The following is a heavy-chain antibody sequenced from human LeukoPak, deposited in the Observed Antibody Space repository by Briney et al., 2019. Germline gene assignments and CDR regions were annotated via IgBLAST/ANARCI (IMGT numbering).Heavy chain of an antibody. J-gene: IGHJ4*02. CDR1: GYTFTSYD. CDR2: MNPNTGNT. D-gene: IGHD3-10*01. V-gene: IGHV1-8*01. Sequence: ASVKVSCKASGYTFTSYDINWVRPATGQGLEWMGWMNPNTGNTGYAQKFQGRVTMTRDTSISTAYMELSSLRSDDTAVYYCARKFLGSRGYYFDYWGQGTLVTVSS. CDR3: ARKFLGSRGYYFDY.